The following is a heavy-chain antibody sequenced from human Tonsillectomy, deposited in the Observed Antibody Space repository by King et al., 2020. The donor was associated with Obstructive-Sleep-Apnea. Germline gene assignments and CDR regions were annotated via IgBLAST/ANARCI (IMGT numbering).Heavy chain of an antibody. CDR1: GFTFSSYS. V-gene: IGHV3-21*01. J-gene: IGHJ6*02. Sequence: VQLVESGGGLVKPGGSLRLSCAASGFTFSSYSMNWVRQAPGKGLEWVSSISSSSSYIYYADSVKGRFTISRDNAKNSLYLQMNGLRAEDTAVYYCARRGGPTLRYFDWLGNYYYYGMDVWGQGTTVTVSS. CDR2: ISSSSSYI. D-gene: IGHD3-9*01. CDR3: ARRGGPTLRYFDWLGNYYYYGMDV.